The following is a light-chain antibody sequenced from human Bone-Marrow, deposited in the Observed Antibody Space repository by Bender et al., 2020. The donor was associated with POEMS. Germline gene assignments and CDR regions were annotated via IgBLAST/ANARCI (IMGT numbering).Light chain of an antibody. V-gene: IGLV2-23*02. CDR3: SSYAGSATYV. CDR2: GVT. J-gene: IGLJ1*01. CDR1: SSDVGNYNL. Sequence: QSALTQPASVSGSPGQSITFSCTGTSSDVGNYNLVSWYQQHPGKAPKLMIYGVTSRPSGVSNRFSGSKSGDTASLTISGLQAEDEADYYCSSYAGSATYVFGTGTKVTVL.